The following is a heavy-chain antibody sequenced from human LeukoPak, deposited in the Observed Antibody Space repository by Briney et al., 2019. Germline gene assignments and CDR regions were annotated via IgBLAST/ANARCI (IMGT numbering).Heavy chain of an antibody. J-gene: IGHJ5*02. V-gene: IGHV4-38-2*02. D-gene: IGHD1-7*01. CDR1: GYSISSGYY. Sequence: PSETLSLTCTVSGYSISSGYYWGWIRQPPGKGLEWIGSIYHSGSTYYNPSLKSRLTISVDTSKNQFSLKLSSVTAADTAVYYCARDSLITGTMSGNWFDPWGQGTLVTVSS. CDR2: IYHSGST. CDR3: ARDSLITGTMSGNWFDP.